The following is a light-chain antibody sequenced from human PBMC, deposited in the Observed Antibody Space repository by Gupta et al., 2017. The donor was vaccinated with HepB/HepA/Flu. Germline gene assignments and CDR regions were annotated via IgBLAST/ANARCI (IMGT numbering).Light chain of an antibody. CDR3: QQRSIWPLT. CDR1: QSVSSN. V-gene: IGKV3-11*01. J-gene: IGKJ4*01. Sequence: EIVLTQSPATLSLSPGERATLSCGASQSVSSNLAWYQQKPGQAPRLLIYDASNRATGIPARFSGSGSGTDFTLTISSLEPEDFAVYYCQQRSIWPLTFGGGTKVEIK. CDR2: DAS.